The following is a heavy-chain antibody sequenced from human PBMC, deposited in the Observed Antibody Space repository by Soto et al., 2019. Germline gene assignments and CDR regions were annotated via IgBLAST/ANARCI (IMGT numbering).Heavy chain of an antibody. Sequence: QVQLVQSGAEVKKPGSSVKVSCKASGGTFSSYAISWVRQAPGQGLEWMGGIIPIFGTANYAQKFQGRVTINADESTSTAYMELSSLRSEDTAVYYCAKAIMITFGGVIVNYYYYGMDVWGQGTTVTVSS. D-gene: IGHD3-16*02. J-gene: IGHJ6*02. CDR1: GGTFSSYA. V-gene: IGHV1-69*12. CDR3: AKAIMITFGGVIVNYYYYGMDV. CDR2: IIPIFGTA.